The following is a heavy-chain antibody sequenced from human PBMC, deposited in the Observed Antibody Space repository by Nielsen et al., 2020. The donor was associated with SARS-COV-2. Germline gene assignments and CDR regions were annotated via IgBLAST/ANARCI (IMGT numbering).Heavy chain of an antibody. Sequence: GGFLRLSCAASGFTFADYGMHWVRQPQGKGLEWLSVISGHGESAHYADSVKGRFTISRDNSKNFLYREMNNLRFEDTAFYYFASFVEVSAIRGGDFWGQGTLVTVSS. CDR3: ASFVEVSAIRGGDF. D-gene: IGHD5/OR15-5a*01. J-gene: IGHJ4*02. CDR2: ISGHGESA. CDR1: GFTFADYG. V-gene: IGHV3-43*02.